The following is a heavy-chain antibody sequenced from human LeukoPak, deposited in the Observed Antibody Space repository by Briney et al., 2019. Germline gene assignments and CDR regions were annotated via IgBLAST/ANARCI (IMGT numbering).Heavy chain of an antibody. V-gene: IGHV4-34*01. CDR3: ARGGSGRKWLRSYYFDY. CDR1: GESFSCYY. CDR2: IYHSGST. D-gene: IGHD5-12*01. Sequence: SETLSLTCAVYGESFSCYYWSWIRQPPGKGLEWIGEIYHSGSTNYNPSLKSRVTISVDTSKNQFSLKLSSVTAADTAVYYCARGGSGRKWLRSYYFDYWGQGTLFTVSS. J-gene: IGHJ4*02.